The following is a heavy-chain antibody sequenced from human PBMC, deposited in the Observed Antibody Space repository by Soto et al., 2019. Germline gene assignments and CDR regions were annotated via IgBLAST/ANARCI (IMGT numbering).Heavy chain of an antibody. D-gene: IGHD5-12*01. CDR3: VRGRSYSVYDF. CDR1: GGSISGHS. J-gene: IGHJ4*02. CDR2: IYPSGST. V-gene: IGHV4-4*07. Sequence: SETLSLTCTVSGGSISGHSWIWIRQPAGKGLEWIGHIYPSGSTSYNPPLRSRVTMSLDTSSNQIFLSLTSVTAADTAVFYCVRGRSYSVYDFWGPGTLVT.